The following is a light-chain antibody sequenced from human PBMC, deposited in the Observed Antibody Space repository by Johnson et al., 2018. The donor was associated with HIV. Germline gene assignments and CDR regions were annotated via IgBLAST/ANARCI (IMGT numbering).Light chain of an antibody. CDR1: SSNIGNNY. V-gene: IGLV1-51*02. Sequence: QSVLTQPPSVSAAPGQKFTISCSGSSSNIGNNYVSWYQQFPGRAPKLLIYENNKRPSAIPDRFSGSKSGTSALLGITGLQTGDEADYYCGTWDSSLRGFVFGLATKVTVL. J-gene: IGLJ1*01. CDR3: GTWDSSLRGFV. CDR2: ENN.